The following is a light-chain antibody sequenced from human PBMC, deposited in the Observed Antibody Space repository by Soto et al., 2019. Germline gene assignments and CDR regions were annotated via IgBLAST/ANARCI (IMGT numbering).Light chain of an antibody. J-gene: IGKJ5*01. CDR3: QQCGSSST. CDR1: QTFSNSF. V-gene: IGKV3-20*01. CDR2: GAS. Sequence: EMVLTQSPGTLSLSPGARAPLSCRASQTFSNSFLSWFQQIPGQAPRLLIYGASMRATGIPDRFSGSGSGTDFTLPISRLEPEDFAVYYCQQCGSSSTFGQGTRLEIK.